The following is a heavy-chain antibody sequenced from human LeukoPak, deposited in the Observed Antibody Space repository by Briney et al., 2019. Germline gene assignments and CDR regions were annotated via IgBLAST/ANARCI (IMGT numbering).Heavy chain of an antibody. CDR2: ICYTGGT. CDR1: GGSIGSDY. J-gene: IGHJ4*02. Sequence: PSETLSLTCTVSGGSIGSDYWTWIRQPPGKGLEYIGYICYTGGTNYNPSLKSRVTISVDTSKNQFSLKLSSVTAADTAVYFCAKYGNSGWVIDNWGQGTLVTVSS. D-gene: IGHD6-19*01. CDR3: AKYGNSGWVIDN. V-gene: IGHV4-59*08.